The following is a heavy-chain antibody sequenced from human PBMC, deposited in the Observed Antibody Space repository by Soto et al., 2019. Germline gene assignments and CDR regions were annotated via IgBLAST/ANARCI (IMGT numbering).Heavy chain of an antibody. J-gene: IGHJ1*01. V-gene: IGHV3-33*01. CDR3: SRDQGAYAEYFQH. CDR1: GFTFSSYG. CDR2: IWYDGSNK. Sequence: QVQLVESGGGVVQPGRSLRLSCAASGFTFSSYGMHWVRQAPGKGLEWVALIWYDGSNKYYADSVKGRFTISRDNSKNTLYLQMNILRAEDSAVYHCSRDQGAYAEYFQHWGQGTLVTVSS. D-gene: IGHD1-26*01.